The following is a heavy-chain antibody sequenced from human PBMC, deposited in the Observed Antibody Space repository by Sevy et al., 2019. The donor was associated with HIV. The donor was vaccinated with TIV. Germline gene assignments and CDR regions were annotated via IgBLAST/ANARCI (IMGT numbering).Heavy chain of an antibody. Sequence: SQTLSLTCAISGVSVSSNSAAWNWIKQSPSRGLEWLGRTYYRSKWYNDYAVSVKSRITINPDTSKNQFSLQLNSVTPEDTAVYYCALSLAANYYDSSGYYGYWGQGTLVTVSS. CDR2: TYYRSKWYN. D-gene: IGHD3-22*01. CDR1: GVSVSSNSAA. J-gene: IGHJ4*02. V-gene: IGHV6-1*01. CDR3: ALSLAANYYDSSGYYGY.